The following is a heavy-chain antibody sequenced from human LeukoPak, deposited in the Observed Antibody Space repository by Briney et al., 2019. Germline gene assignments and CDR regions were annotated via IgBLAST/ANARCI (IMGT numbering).Heavy chain of an antibody. D-gene: IGHD3-9*01. CDR3: ARDETDYYDILTGGFDY. J-gene: IGHJ4*02. V-gene: IGHV3-48*02. CDR1: GFTFSSYS. CDR2: IRSSSSTI. Sequence: GGSLRLSCAASGFTFSSYSMNWVRQAPGKGLEWVSYIRSSSSTIYYADSVKGRFTISRDNAKNSLYLQMNSLRDEDTAVYYCARDETDYYDILTGGFDYWGQGTLVTVSS.